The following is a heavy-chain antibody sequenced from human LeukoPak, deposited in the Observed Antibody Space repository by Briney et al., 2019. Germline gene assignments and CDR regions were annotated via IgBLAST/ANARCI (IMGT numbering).Heavy chain of an antibody. V-gene: IGHV3-30*18. CDR1: GFTFSNYA. Sequence: GRSLRLSCAASGFTFSNYAMHWVRQAPGKGLEWVAAISYDGRNKHYAAPVKGLFTMSRDNSENKVYLQITTLRGKDAAVYYCAKPYRTMTTVGVLDNWGQGTLVTVSS. D-gene: IGHD3-16*01. CDR2: ISYDGRNK. CDR3: AKPYRTMTTVGVLDN. J-gene: IGHJ4*02.